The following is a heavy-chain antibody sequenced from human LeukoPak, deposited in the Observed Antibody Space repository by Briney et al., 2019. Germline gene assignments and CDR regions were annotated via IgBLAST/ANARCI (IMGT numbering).Heavy chain of an antibody. CDR2: MNPNSGNT. V-gene: IGHV1-8*01. Sequence: GASVKVSCKASGYPFTSYDINWVRQATGQGLEWMGWMNPNSGNTGYAQKFQGRVTMTRNTSISTAYMELSSLRSEDTAVYYCARGRYDFWSGYPSDYWGQGTLVTVSS. CDR3: ARGRYDFWSGYPSDY. J-gene: IGHJ4*02. D-gene: IGHD3-3*01. CDR1: GYPFTSYD.